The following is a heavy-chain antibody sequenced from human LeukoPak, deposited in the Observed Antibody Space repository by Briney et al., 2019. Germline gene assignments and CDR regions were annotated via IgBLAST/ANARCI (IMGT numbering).Heavy chain of an antibody. D-gene: IGHD1-26*01. J-gene: IGHJ4*02. CDR3: TRRWDIVGATD. CDR2: INPKSGGT. Sequence: ASVKVSSKASGYTFTSYGISWVRQAPGQGLEWMGWINPKSGGTVYAQKFQGRVTMTRDTSSSTAYMELSRLRFDDTAVYYCTRRWDIVGATDWGQGTLVTVSS. CDR1: GYTFTSYG. V-gene: IGHV1-2*02.